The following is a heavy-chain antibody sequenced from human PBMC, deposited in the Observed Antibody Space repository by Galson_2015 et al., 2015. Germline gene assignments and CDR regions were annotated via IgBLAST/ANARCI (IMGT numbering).Heavy chain of an antibody. CDR3: ARADSGITFGGVIPLGMDV. Sequence: SLRLSCAASGLTFSSYSLNWVRQAPGKGLEWVSFISSSSTYIYYADSVKGRFTISRDNAKNSLYLQMNSLRVEDTAVYYCARADSGITFGGVIPLGMDVWVQGTTVTVSS. D-gene: IGHD3-16*02. CDR1: GLTFSSYS. CDR2: ISSSSTYI. V-gene: IGHV3-21*01. J-gene: IGHJ6*02.